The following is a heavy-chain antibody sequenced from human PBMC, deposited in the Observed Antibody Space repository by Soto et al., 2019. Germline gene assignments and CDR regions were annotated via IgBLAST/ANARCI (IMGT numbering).Heavy chain of an antibody. CDR3: ARAGTSSSWNDFNY. V-gene: IGHV3-53*02. CDR1: GFTVDNNY. Sequence: EVQLVETGGGLIQPGGSLRLSCAASGFTVDNNYMSWVRQAPGKGLGWVSIIYPGYSTYYADSVKGRFTISRDNSKNTLYLQMNSLRAEDTAVYYCARAGTSSSWNDFNYWGQGTLVTVSS. J-gene: IGHJ4*02. D-gene: IGHD6-13*01. CDR2: IYPGYST.